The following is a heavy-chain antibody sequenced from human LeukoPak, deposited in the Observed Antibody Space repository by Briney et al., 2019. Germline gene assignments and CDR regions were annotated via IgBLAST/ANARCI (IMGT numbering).Heavy chain of an antibody. V-gene: IGHV3-23*01. D-gene: IGHD1-14*01. J-gene: IGHJ4*02. CDR2: ISGSGDTT. CDR3: ARQAEGSYYFYY. Sequence: GGSLRLSCAASGFTFSSYVMSWVRQAPGKGLEWVSVISGSGDTTYYADSVKGRFTISRDNSKNTLYLQMNALRAEDTAVYYCARQAEGSYYFYYSGQGTLVTVSS. CDR1: GFTFSSYV.